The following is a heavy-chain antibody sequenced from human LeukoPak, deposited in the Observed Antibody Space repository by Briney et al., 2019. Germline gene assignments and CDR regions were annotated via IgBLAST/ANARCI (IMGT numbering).Heavy chain of an antibody. CDR3: ARGGYCSSTSCSPSWFDP. V-gene: IGHV1-8*03. Sequence: ASVKVSCKASGYTFTSYDINWVRQAAGQRLKWMGWMNPNSGNTGYAQKFQGRVTITRNTSISTAYMELSSLRSEDTAVYYCARGGYCSSTSCSPSWFDPWGQGTLVTVSS. D-gene: IGHD2-2*01. J-gene: IGHJ5*02. CDR2: MNPNSGNT. CDR1: GYTFTSYD.